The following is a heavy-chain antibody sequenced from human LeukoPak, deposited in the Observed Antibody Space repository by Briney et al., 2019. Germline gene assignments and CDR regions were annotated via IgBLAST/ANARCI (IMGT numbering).Heavy chain of an antibody. CDR1: GFTFNNFA. Sequence: PGGSLRLSCVASGFTFNNFALSWVRQAPGKGLEWVSLISASGGLTYDAGSAKGRFTISRDNSNNTVYLQMNSLRAEDTGVYFCAKGGGIVATVPPNYFDSWGQGTLVTVSS. V-gene: IGHV3-23*01. CDR3: AKGGGIVATVPPNYFDS. J-gene: IGHJ4*02. CDR2: ISASGGLT. D-gene: IGHD5-12*01.